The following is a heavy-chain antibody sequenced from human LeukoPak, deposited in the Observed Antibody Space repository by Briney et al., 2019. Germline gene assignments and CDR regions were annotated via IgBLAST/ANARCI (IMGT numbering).Heavy chain of an antibody. D-gene: IGHD4-17*01. CDR3: ARGLRRYGVYTNWFDP. CDR2: IYYSGST. Sequence: PSETLSLTCTVSGGSISSSSYYWGWIRQPPGKGLEWIGSIYYSGSTYYNPSLKSRVTISVDTSKNQFSLKLSSVTAADTAVYYCARGLRRYGVYTNWFDPWGQGTLVTVSS. V-gene: IGHV4-39*01. J-gene: IGHJ5*02. CDR1: GGSISSSSYY.